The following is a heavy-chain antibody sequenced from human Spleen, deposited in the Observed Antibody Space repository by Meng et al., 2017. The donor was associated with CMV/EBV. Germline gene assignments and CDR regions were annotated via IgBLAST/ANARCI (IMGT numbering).Heavy chain of an antibody. V-gene: IGHV3-21*01. CDR3: ARDRDLRQSHFDY. J-gene: IGHJ4*02. Sequence: EVQLVESGGGLVKPGGPCSRPCAASGFTFSSYSMNWVRQAPGKGLEWVSSISSSSSYIYYADSVKGRFTISRDNAKNSLYLQMNSLRAEDTAVYYCARDRDLRQSHFDYWGQGTLVTVSS. CDR2: ISSSSSYI. D-gene: IGHD3-3*01. CDR1: GFTFSSYS.